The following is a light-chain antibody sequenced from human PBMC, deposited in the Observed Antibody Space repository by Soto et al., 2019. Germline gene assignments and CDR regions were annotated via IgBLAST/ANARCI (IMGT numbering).Light chain of an antibody. J-gene: IGLJ1*01. CDR2: SNN. V-gene: IGLV1-44*01. CDR3: AAWDDSLDGYV. Sequence: QSVLTQPPSASGTPGQRVTISCSGSNSNIGSNTVNWYQQLPGTAPKLRIYSNNQRPSGVPDRFSGSKSGTSASLAISGLQSEDEADYYCAAWDDSLDGYVFGTGTKVT. CDR1: NSNIGSNT.